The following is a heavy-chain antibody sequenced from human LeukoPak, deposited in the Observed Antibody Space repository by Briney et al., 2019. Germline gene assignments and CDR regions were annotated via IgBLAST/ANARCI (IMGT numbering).Heavy chain of an antibody. V-gene: IGHV3-7*05. CDR1: GFTFSTYW. CDR3: ARGYYPPEY. J-gene: IGHJ4*02. CDR2: IKQDGTEK. D-gene: IGHD1-26*01. Sequence: GGSLRLSCAASGFTFSTYWMNWVRQAPGKGLEWVANIKQDGTEKYYVDSVKDRFTISRDNANNSLYLQMNSLRAEDTAVYYCARGYYPPEYWGPGTLVTVSS.